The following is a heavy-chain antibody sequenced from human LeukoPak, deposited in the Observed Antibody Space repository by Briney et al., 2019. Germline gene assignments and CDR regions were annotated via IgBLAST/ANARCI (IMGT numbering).Heavy chain of an antibody. D-gene: IGHD3-22*01. V-gene: IGHV3-23*01. CDR3: AKRYYYEG. CDR2: TSSSDAGT. Sequence: GGSLRLSCAASGFALSSYAMSWVRQAPGKGLEWVSATSSSDAGTYHAESVRGRFTISRDNSKNTLYLQMNSLRADDAAVYYCAKRYYYEGWGQGTLVTVSS. J-gene: IGHJ4*02. CDR1: GFALSSYA.